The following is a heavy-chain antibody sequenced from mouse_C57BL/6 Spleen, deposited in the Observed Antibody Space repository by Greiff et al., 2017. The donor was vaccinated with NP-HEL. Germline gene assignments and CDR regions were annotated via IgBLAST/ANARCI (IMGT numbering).Heavy chain of an antibody. D-gene: IGHD3-3*01. Sequence: QVQLQQPGPGLVQPSQSLSITCTVSGFSLTSYGVHWVRQSPGKGLEWLGVIWSGGSTDYNAAFISRLSISKDNSKSQVFFKMNSLQADDTAIYYCARKEGHPGGGSRTWFAYWGQGTLVTVSA. CDR1: GFSLTSYG. CDR3: ARKEGHPGGGSRTWFAY. V-gene: IGHV2-2*01. CDR2: IWSGGST. J-gene: IGHJ3*01.